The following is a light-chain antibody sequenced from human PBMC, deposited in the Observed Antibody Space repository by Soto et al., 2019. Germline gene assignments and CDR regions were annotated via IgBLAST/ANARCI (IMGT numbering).Light chain of an antibody. V-gene: IGLV1-51*01. CDR2: DAN. J-gene: IGLJ2*01. CDR1: SSNIGNNY. CDR3: RAWDTSLSGVV. Sequence: QSVLTQPPSVSAAPGQKVIISCSGSSSNIGNNYVSWYQQLPGTAPRLLIYDANKRPSEIPDRFSGSKSATSATLGITGLQTGDEADYYCRAWDTSLSGVVFGGGTKLTVL.